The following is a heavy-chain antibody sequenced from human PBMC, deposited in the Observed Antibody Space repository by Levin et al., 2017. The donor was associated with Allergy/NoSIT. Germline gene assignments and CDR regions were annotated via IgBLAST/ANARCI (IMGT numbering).Heavy chain of an antibody. CDR1: GGSISSGSYY. D-gene: IGHD3-10*01. CDR2: IYSSGSA. V-gene: IGHV4-61*02. Sequence: SQTLSLTCKVSGGSISSGSYYWSWIRQPAAQGLEWIGRIYSSGSANYNPSLKSRVTIPVDTSKNQFSLKLSSVTAADTAVYYCARAEVGSEHWGQGTLVTVSS. CDR3: ARAEVGSEH. J-gene: IGHJ4*02.